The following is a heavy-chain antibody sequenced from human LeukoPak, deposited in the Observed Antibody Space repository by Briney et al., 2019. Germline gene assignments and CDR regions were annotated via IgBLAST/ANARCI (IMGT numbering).Heavy chain of an antibody. J-gene: IGHJ6*03. CDR3: ARGRYCSSTSCYYYYYYMDV. V-gene: IGHV6-1*01. D-gene: IGHD2-2*01. CDR1: GDSVSSNSAA. CDR2: TYYRSKWYN. Sequence: SQTLSLTCAISGDSVSSNSAAWNWIRQSPSRGLEWLGRTYYRSKWYNDYAVSVKSRITINPDTSKNQFSLQLNSVTPEDTAVYYCARGRYCSSTSCYYYYYYMDVWGKGTTVTVSS.